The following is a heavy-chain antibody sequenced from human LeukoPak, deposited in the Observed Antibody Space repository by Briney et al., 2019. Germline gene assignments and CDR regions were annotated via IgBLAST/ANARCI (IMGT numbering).Heavy chain of an antibody. CDR2: TYHSGST. D-gene: IGHD2-2*01. CDR3: ARGKQLLTSRGDAFDI. V-gene: IGHV4-30-2*01. CDR1: GGSISSGGYY. J-gene: IGHJ3*02. Sequence: PSQTLSLTCTVSGGSISSGGYYWSRIRQPPGKGLEWIGYTYHSGSTYYNPSLKSRVTISVDRSKNQFSLKLSSVTAADTAVYYCARGKQLLTSRGDAFDIWGQGTMVTVSS.